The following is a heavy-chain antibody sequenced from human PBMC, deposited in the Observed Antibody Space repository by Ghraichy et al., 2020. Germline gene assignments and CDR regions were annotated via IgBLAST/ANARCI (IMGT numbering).Heavy chain of an antibody. V-gene: IGHV3-43*01. CDR3: AKAYGSGSPYGMDV. J-gene: IGHJ6*02. D-gene: IGHD3-10*01. CDR1: GFTFDDYT. CDR2: ISWDGGST. Sequence: GSLRLSCAASGFTFDDYTMHWVRQAPGKGLEWVSLISWDGGSTYYADSVKGRFTISRDNSKNSLYLQMNSLRTEDTALYYCAKAYGSGSPYGMDVWGQGTTVTVSS.